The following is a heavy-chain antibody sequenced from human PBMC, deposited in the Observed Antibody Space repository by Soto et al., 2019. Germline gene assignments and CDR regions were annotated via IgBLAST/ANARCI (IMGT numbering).Heavy chain of an antibody. CDR3: ARHPERIAQIGWFDP. J-gene: IGHJ5*02. V-gene: IGHV3-48*01. Sequence: EVQLVESGGGLVQPGGSLRLSCAASGFTFSSYSMNWVRQAPGKGLEWVSYISSSSSTIYYADSVKGRFTVSRDKAKNSLNLQRNGLRAEDTAVYYCARHPERIAQIGWFDPWGQGTLVTVSS. D-gene: IGHD6-13*01. CDR1: GFTFSSYS. CDR2: ISSSSSTI.